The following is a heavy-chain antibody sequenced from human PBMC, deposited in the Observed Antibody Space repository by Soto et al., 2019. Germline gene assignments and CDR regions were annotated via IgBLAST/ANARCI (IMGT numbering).Heavy chain of an antibody. CDR2: IKSKTDGGTT. D-gene: IGHD3-22*01. CDR3: TTRYYYDSSGLPPYYYYGMDV. CDR1: GFTFSNAW. J-gene: IGHJ6*02. Sequence: GGSLRLSCAASGFTFSNAWMNWVRQAPGKGLEWVGRIKSKTDGGTTDYAAPVKGRFTISRDDSKNTLYLQMNSLKTEDTAVYYCTTRYYYDSSGLPPYYYYGMDVWGQGTTVTVSS. V-gene: IGHV3-15*07.